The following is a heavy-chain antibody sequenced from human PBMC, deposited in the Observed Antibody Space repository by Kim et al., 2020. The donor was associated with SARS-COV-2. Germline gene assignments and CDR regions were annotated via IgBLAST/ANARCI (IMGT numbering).Heavy chain of an antibody. CDR1: GYPFSDYG. Sequence: ASVKVSCKASGYPFSDYGISWVRQAPGQGLDWMGGISAYTGNTKYAEKFQDRVIMTIDTSTTTAYMELRSLRSDDTAVYYCARDHTTMTWLDPWGQGTLVTVSS. CDR2: ISAYTGNT. D-gene: IGHD4-17*01. CDR3: ARDHTTMTWLDP. J-gene: IGHJ5*02. V-gene: IGHV1-18*01.